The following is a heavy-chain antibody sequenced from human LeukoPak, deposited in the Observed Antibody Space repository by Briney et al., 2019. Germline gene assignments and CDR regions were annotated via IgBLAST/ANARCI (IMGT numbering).Heavy chain of an antibody. J-gene: IGHJ4*02. D-gene: IGHD3-22*01. CDR1: GYSFTSYR. V-gene: IGHV5-51*01. CDR2: IYPGDSDT. Sequence: GESLKISCKGSGYSFTSYRIGWARQMPGKGLEWMGIIYPGDSDTRYSPSFQGQVTISADKSISTAYLQWSSLKASDTAMYYCARSSNYYDSSGYPFDYWGQGTLVTVSS. CDR3: ARSSNYYDSSGYPFDY.